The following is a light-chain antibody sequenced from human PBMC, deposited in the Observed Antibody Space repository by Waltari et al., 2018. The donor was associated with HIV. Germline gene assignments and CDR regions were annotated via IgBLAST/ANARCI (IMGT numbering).Light chain of an antibody. Sequence: SSGVAQDPAVSVALGQTVPLTCRGDSFRTYYATWYQQKPGQAPVLIFYGKNSRPSGIPDRFSGSTSGNTAFLTITGAQAEDEAAYYGNSRDSTGNHLVVFGGGTKLTVL. CDR2: GKN. V-gene: IGLV3-19*01. J-gene: IGLJ2*01. CDR1: SFRTYY. CDR3: NSRDSTGNHLVV.